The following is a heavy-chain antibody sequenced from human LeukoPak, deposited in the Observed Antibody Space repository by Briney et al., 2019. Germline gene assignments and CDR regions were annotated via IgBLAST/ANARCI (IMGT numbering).Heavy chain of an antibody. CDR2: ISGSGGST. D-gene: IGHD4-17*01. Sequence: GGSLRLSCAASGFTFSSYAMSWVRQAPGKGLEWVSAISGSGGSTYYADSVKGRFTISRDNAKNSLYLQMNSLRAEDTAVYYCAREDTVTYFDYWGQGTLVTVSS. V-gene: IGHV3-23*01. CDR1: GFTFSSYA. J-gene: IGHJ4*02. CDR3: AREDTVTYFDY.